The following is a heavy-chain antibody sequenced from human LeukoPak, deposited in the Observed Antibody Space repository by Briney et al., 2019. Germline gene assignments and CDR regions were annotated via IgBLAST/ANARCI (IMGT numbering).Heavy chain of an antibody. CDR3: ARDRGDYDSSGYYGYFDY. CDR2: IYYSGST. D-gene: IGHD3-22*01. V-gene: IGHV4-59*11. J-gene: IGHJ4*02. Sequence: SETLSLTCTVSGGSIRSHYWSWIRQPPGKGLEWIGYIYYSGSTNYNPSLKSPVTISVDTSKNQFSLKLSSVTAADTAVYYCARDRGDYDSSGYYGYFDYWGQGALVTVSS. CDR1: GGSIRSHY.